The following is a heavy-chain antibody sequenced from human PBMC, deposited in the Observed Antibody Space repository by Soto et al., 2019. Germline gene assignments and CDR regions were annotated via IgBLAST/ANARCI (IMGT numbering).Heavy chain of an antibody. J-gene: IGHJ6*02. CDR1: GYSFTSYW. CDR3: ARGSPSTGHCSSTSCPSMDV. CDR2: IYPGDSDT. Sequence: GEPMKISCKGSGYSFTSYWIGWVRQMPGKGLEWMGIIYPGDSDTRYSPSFQGQVTISADKSISTAYLQWSSLKASDTAMYYCARGSPSTGHCSSTSCPSMDVWGQGTTVTVSS. D-gene: IGHD2-2*01. V-gene: IGHV5-51*01.